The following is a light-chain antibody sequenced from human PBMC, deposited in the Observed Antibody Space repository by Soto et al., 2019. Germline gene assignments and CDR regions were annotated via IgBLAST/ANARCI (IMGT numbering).Light chain of an antibody. J-gene: IGKJ4*01. Sequence: EVVMTQSPATLSVSPGEGVTLSCRANQGIGDTLAWYQHKPGQTPRLLIYDTSNRATGIPARFSGSGSGTDFTLTISSLEPEDFAVYYCQQRTNWPLTFGGGTKVEI. CDR2: DTS. V-gene: IGKV3D-11*03. CDR3: QQRTNWPLT. CDR1: QGIGDT.